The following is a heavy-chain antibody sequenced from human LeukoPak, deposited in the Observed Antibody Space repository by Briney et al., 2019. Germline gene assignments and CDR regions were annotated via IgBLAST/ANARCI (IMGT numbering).Heavy chain of an antibody. V-gene: IGHV3-21*01. Sequence: PGGSLRLSCAASGFTFSSYSMNWVRQAPGKGLEWVSSISSSSSYIYYVDSVKGRFTISRDNAKNSLYLQMNSLRAEDTAVYYCASLAYCSSTSCYGMDVWGQGTTVTVSS. CDR2: ISSSSSYI. CDR1: GFTFSSYS. D-gene: IGHD2-2*01. J-gene: IGHJ6*02. CDR3: ASLAYCSSTSCYGMDV.